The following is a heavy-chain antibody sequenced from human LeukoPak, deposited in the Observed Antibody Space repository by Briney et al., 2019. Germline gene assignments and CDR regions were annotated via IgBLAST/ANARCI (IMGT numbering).Heavy chain of an antibody. Sequence: GGSLRLSCAASGFTFSSYGMHWVRLAPGKGLEWVAVISYGGSNKYYADSVKGRFTISRDNSKNTLYLQMNSLRAEDTAVYYCAKAYSSSGGMDVWGQGTTVTVSS. CDR2: ISYGGSNK. D-gene: IGHD6-6*01. V-gene: IGHV3-30*18. J-gene: IGHJ6*02. CDR1: GFTFSSYG. CDR3: AKAYSSSGGMDV.